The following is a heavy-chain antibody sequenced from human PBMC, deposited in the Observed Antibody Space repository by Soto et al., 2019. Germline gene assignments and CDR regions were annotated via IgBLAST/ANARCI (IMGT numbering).Heavy chain of an antibody. CDR2: ITNGGTT. J-gene: IGHJ4*02. CDR1: GFIFSNYA. CDR3: AKTNLHGVVGASDY. D-gene: IGHD1-26*01. V-gene: IGHV3-23*01. Sequence: GGSLRLSCAASGFIFSNYAMSWVRQAPGKGLEWVSTITNGGTTYFADSVKGRFTISRDSSKNTLYLQLNSLRAEDTAVYYCAKTNLHGVVGASDYWGQGSLVTVSS.